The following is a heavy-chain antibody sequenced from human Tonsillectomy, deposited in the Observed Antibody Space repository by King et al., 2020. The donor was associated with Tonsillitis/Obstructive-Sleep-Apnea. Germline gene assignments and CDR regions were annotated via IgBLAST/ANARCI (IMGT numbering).Heavy chain of an antibody. CDR2: FYPGDSDT. D-gene: IGHD2-2*01. CDR3: ARRRRSKGVVPGWFDP. J-gene: IGHJ5*02. V-gene: IGHV5-51*01. Sequence: EVQLVESGAEVKKPGESLKISCKGSGYSFTTYWIAWVRQMPGKGLEWMGIFYPGDSDTRYSPSFQGQVTISADKSISTAYLQWSSLKASEPAIYYCARRRRSKGVVPGWFDPWGQGTLVTVSS. CDR1: GYSFTTYW.